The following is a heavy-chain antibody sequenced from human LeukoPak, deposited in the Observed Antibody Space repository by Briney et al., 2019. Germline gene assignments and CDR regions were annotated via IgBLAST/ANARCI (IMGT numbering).Heavy chain of an antibody. D-gene: IGHD2-8*01. V-gene: IGHV4-39*01. J-gene: IGHJ4*02. CDR1: GDSTNSGSYY. Sequence: SETLSLTCTVSGDSTNSGSYYWGWIRQPPGKGLEWFGSISHRGNTYYNPSLRSRVTISVDTSKNQLSLKLSSVTAADTAVYYCARLYEGKRPPDYWGQGTLVTVSS. CDR3: ARLYEGKRPPDY. CDR2: ISHRGNT.